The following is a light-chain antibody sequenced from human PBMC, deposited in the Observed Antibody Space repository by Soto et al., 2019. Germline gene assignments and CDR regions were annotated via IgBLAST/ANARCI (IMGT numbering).Light chain of an antibody. CDR1: QSVSSH. CDR3: QHRSGWPLT. Sequence: EIVFTQTPATLSLSPGERATLSCRASQSVSSHLAWYQQKPGQAPRLLIYDASNRATGIPARFSVTMSGTDGTITFGSLQPEDGRVYEGQHRSGWPLTFAGGTKVEIK. V-gene: IGKV3-11*01. J-gene: IGKJ4*01. CDR2: DAS.